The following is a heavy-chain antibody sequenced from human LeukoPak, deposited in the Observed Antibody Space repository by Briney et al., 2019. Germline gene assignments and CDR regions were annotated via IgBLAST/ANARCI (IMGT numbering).Heavy chain of an antibody. Sequence: ASVKVSCKAFGYTFTDYYIHWVRQAPGQGLEWMGWINPNSGGTNYAEKFQGRVTMTRGTSISTAYMELSRLRSDDTAVYYCARVSSEPMGATDYWGQGTLVTVSS. J-gene: IGHJ4*02. CDR1: GYTFTDYY. D-gene: IGHD1-14*01. V-gene: IGHV1-2*02. CDR3: ARVSSEPMGATDY. CDR2: INPNSGGT.